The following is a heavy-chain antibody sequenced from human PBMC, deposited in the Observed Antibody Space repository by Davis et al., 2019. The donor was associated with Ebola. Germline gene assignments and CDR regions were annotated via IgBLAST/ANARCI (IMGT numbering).Heavy chain of an antibody. J-gene: IGHJ6*02. CDR3: AKDLLWWSASDV. CDR1: GFTFTSYA. D-gene: IGHD2-21*01. V-gene: IGHV3-23*01. Sequence: GESLKLSCAASGFTFTSYAMSWVRQAPGKGLEWVSAIGGNGGRTYYADSVKGRFTISRDNSKNTVYLQMNSLRAEDTAVYYCAKDLLWWSASDVWGQGTTVTVSS. CDR2: IGGNGGRT.